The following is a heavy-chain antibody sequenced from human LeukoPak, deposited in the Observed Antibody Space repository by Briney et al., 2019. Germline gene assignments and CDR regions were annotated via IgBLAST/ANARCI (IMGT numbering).Heavy chain of an antibody. Sequence: GASVKVSCKASGYTFTGYYMHWVRQGPGQGLEWMGWINPNSGGTNYAQKFQGRVTMTRDTSISTAYKELSRLRSDDTAVYYCARARYDFWGTFDPWGQGTLVTVSS. CDR3: ARARYDFWGTFDP. D-gene: IGHD3-3*01. CDR1: GYTFTGYY. J-gene: IGHJ5*02. CDR2: INPNSGGT. V-gene: IGHV1-2*02.